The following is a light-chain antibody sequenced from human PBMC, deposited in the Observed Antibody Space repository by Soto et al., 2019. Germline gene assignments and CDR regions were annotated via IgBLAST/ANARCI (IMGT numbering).Light chain of an antibody. CDR1: QSVSSN. J-gene: IGKJ5*01. V-gene: IGKV3-15*01. CDR2: GVS. CDR3: QQYNNWPFS. Sequence: EIMMTRSPSTLSVSPGERSTFSCRASQSVSSNLAWYQQKAGQAPRLLMYGVSTRATGIPARLSATGSEKDFTLPISGLQSGDSAAYFCQQYNNWPFSFGQGTRREIK.